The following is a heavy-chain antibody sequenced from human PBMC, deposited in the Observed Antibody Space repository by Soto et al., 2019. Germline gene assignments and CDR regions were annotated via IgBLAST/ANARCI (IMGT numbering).Heavy chain of an antibody. CDR2: ISSSSTYI. Sequence: EVQLVESGGGLVKPGGSPRLSCAASGFTFSSYSMNWVRQAPGKGLEWVSSISSSSTYIYHADSVKGRFTISRDNAKNSLYLQMNSLRAEDTAVYYCARERGSGSFRNYYYMDVWGKGTTVTVSS. D-gene: IGHD3-10*01. CDR1: GFTFSSYS. J-gene: IGHJ6*03. CDR3: ARERGSGSFRNYYYMDV. V-gene: IGHV3-21*01.